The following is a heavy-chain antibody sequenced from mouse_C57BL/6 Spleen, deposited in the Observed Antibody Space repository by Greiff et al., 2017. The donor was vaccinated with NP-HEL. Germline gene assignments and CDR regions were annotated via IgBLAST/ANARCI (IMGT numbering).Heavy chain of an antibody. J-gene: IGHJ1*03. CDR3: TRDVSFYYSRIWYFGV. V-gene: IGHV1-85*01. CDR1: GYTFTSYD. Sequence: QVQLQQSGPELVKPGASVKLSCKASGYTFTSYDINWVKQRPGQGLEWIGWIYPRDGSTKYNEKFKGKATLTVDTSSRTAYMELHSLTSGDSAVYFCTRDVSFYYSRIWYFGVWGTGTTVTVSS. CDR2: IYPRDGST. D-gene: IGHD2-5*01.